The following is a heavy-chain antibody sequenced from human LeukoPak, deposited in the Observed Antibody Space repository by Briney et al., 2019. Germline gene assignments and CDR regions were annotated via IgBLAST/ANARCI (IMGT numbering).Heavy chain of an antibody. V-gene: IGHV4-59*01. D-gene: IGHD2-21*02. CDR3: ARSGGWVTAYWYFDL. Sequence: SETLSLTCTVSGGPISTYHWSWIRQSPGKGLEWMGYIYFNGSTHYNPFLKSRVTISIDTSKKQFSLKLTSVTAADTAIYYCARSGGWVTAYWYFDLWGRGALVTVSS. CDR1: GGPISTYH. CDR2: IYFNGST. J-gene: IGHJ2*01.